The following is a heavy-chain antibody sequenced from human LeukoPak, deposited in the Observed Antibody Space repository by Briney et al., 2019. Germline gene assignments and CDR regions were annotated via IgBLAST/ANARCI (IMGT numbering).Heavy chain of an antibody. Sequence: SETLSLTCTVSGGSINGYYWSWIRQPPGKGLEWIGYTYYDGSANYNPSLQSRVTISVDTSMNQFSLRLSSVIAADTAVYYCARAGLKWLGGSDYWGQGTLVTVSS. V-gene: IGHV4-59*01. CDR3: ARAGLKWLGGSDY. CDR1: GGSINGYY. J-gene: IGHJ4*02. D-gene: IGHD6-19*01. CDR2: TYYDGSA.